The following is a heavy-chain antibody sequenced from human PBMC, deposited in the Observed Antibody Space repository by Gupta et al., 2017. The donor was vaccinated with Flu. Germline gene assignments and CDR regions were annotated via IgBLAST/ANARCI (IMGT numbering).Heavy chain of an antibody. D-gene: IGHD3-16*02. J-gene: IGHJ4*02. CDR2: VDPEDGQT. Sequence: EVQLVQPGAEVKKPGATVRISCKVSGYTFTAYYMHWVQQAPGKGLEWVGLVDPEDGQTTYAEKFQGRVTITADTSTDTAYMELTGLRSEDTAVYYCTTLVAQGRFDYWGQGTLVTVSS. CDR1: GYTFTAYY. V-gene: IGHV1-69-2*01. CDR3: TTLVAQGRFDY.